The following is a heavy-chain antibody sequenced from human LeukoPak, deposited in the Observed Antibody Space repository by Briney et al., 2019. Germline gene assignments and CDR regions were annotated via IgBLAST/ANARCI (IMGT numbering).Heavy chain of an antibody. CDR3: AKGSGYEAQYYFYYMDV. CDR1: GYSISSGYY. D-gene: IGHD5-12*01. V-gene: IGHV4-38-2*02. Sequence: SETLSLTCTVSGYSISSGYYWCWIRQPPGKGREWIGSIYHSGSTYYNPSLKRRVTISVDTSKSTLSLKLRTVSAAGTAVYYCAKGSGYEAQYYFYYMDVWGKGTTVTISS. J-gene: IGHJ6*03. CDR2: IYHSGST.